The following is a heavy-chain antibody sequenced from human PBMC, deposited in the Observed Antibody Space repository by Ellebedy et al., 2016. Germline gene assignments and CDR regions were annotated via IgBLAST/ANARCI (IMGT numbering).Heavy chain of an antibody. CDR3: ARGGYYDSSGYATRWFDP. V-gene: IGHV1-18*01. CDR1: GGTFSSYA. J-gene: IGHJ5*02. D-gene: IGHD3-22*01. CDR2: ISAYNGNT. Sequence: ASVKVSCKASGGTFSSYAISWVRQAPGQGLEWMGWISAYNGNTNYAQKLQGRVTMTTDTSTSTAYMELRSLRSDDTAVYYCARGGYYDSSGYATRWFDPWGQGTLVTVSS.